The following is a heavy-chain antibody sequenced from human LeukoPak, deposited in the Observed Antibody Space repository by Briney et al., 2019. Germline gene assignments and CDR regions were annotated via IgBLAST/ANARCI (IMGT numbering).Heavy chain of an antibody. D-gene: IGHD3-22*01. CDR3: ARVSGNSGYDVYYYDSSGYFSY. CDR2: ISSSSSYI. J-gene: IGHJ4*02. V-gene: IGHV3-21*01. CDR1: GFTFSSYS. Sequence: PGGSLRLSCAASGFTFSSYSMNWVRQAPGKGLEWVSSISSSSSYIYYADSVKGRFTISRDNAKNSLYLQMNSLRAEDTAVYYCARVSGNSGYDVYYYDSSGYFSYWGQGTLVTVSS.